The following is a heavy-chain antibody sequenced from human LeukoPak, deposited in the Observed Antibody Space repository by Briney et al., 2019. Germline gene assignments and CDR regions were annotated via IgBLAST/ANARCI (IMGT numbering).Heavy chain of an antibody. J-gene: IGHJ4*02. CDR3: ARAQGVYDYVWGSYLDY. Sequence: GGSLRLSCAASGFTFGGYSMNWVRQAPGKGLEWVSHISSGSSTIYYADSVEGRFTISRDNAKNSLFLQMNSLRAEDTAVYYCARAQGVYDYVWGSYLDYWGQGTLVTVSS. CDR2: ISSGSSTI. V-gene: IGHV3-48*04. CDR1: GFTFGGYS. D-gene: IGHD3-16*02.